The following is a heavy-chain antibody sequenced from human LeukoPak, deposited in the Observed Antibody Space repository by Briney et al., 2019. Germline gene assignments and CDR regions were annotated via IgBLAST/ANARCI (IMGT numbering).Heavy chain of an antibody. CDR2: LSGSGVYT. V-gene: IGHV3-23*01. Sequence: GRSLRLSCAASGFTFSSYAMSWVRQAPGRGLEWVSGLSGSGVYTYYADSVKGRFTISRDNSKNTLFLQLNRLRAEDTAMYYCAKAGVQLWSPAGDYWGQGTLVTVSS. CDR1: GFTFSSYA. D-gene: IGHD5-18*01. J-gene: IGHJ4*02. CDR3: AKAGVQLWSPAGDY.